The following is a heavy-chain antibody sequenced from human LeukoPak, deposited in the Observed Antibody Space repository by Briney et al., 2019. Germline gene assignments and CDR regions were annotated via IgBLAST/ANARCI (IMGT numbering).Heavy chain of an antibody. CDR3: AKDPWSSSSMYFYYMDV. J-gene: IGHJ6*03. Sequence: GASLRLSCAASGFTFSSYGMHWVRQAPGKGLEWVAVIWYDGSKKYYADSVKGRFTISRDNSMHTLYLQVNSLRAEDTAVYYCAKDPWSSSSMYFYYMDVWGKGTTVTVSS. V-gene: IGHV3-33*06. CDR1: GFTFSSYG. CDR2: IWYDGSKK. D-gene: IGHD6-6*01.